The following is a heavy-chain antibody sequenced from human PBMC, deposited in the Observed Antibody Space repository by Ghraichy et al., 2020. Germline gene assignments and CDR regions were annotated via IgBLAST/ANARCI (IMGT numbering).Heavy chain of an antibody. Sequence: SETLSLTCTVSGGSISSYYWSWIRQPPGKGLEWIGYIYYSGSTNYNPSLKSRVTISVDTSKNQFSLKLSFVTAADTAVYYCAREGYYDSSGYYYRYYFDYWGQGTLVTVSS. J-gene: IGHJ4*02. CDR1: GGSISSYY. CDR3: AREGYYDSSGYYYRYYFDY. V-gene: IGHV4-59*01. CDR2: IYYSGST. D-gene: IGHD3-22*01.